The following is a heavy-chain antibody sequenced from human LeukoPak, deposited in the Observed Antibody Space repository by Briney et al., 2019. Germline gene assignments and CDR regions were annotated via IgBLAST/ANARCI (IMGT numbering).Heavy chain of an antibody. Sequence: GGSLRLSCVASGFTFSSYSMNWVRQAPGKGLEWVSYISVSGSKVSYADSVKGRFTISRNDAKNSLYLQMDSLRDEDTAAYYCARDSGHHYDQLDCWGQGTLVTVSS. D-gene: IGHD3-22*01. CDR3: ARDSGHHYDQLDC. CDR1: GFTFSSYS. J-gene: IGHJ4*02. V-gene: IGHV3-48*02. CDR2: ISVSGSKV.